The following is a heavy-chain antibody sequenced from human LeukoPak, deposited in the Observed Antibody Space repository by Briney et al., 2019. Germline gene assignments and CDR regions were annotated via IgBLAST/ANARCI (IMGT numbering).Heavy chain of an antibody. J-gene: IGHJ3*02. V-gene: IGHV3-11*04. Sequence: GGSLRLSCAASGFIFTDYDMSWVRQAPGKGLEGVSYISSSGTTIYYADSVKGRFTISRDNAKNSLYLQMNSLRAEDTAVYYCARDDEWELLEAFDIWGQGTMVTVSS. CDR3: ARDDEWELLEAFDI. D-gene: IGHD1-26*01. CDR2: ISSSGTTI. CDR1: GFIFTDYD.